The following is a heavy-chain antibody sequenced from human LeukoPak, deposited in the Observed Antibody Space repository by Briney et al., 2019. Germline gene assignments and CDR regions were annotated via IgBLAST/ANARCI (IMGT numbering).Heavy chain of an antibody. D-gene: IGHD3-10*01. J-gene: IGHJ5*02. Sequence: GGSLRLSCAASGFTFNTYAMNWVRQAPGKGLEWISYISSSSLATYYSDSVKGRFTISRDNVENSLYLQMNTLRAEDTAVYYCARSGHYGAGSYYSLNGFDPWGQGTLVTVSS. V-gene: IGHV3-48*04. CDR2: ISSSSLAT. CDR1: GFTFNTYA. CDR3: ARSGHYGAGSYYSLNGFDP.